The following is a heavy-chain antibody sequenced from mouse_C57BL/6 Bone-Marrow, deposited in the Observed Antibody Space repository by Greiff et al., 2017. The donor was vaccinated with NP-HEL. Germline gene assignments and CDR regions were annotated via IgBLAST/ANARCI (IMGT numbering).Heavy chain of an antibody. CDR2: IHPNSGST. CDR3: ARLVGSSLYYFDY. J-gene: IGHJ2*01. V-gene: IGHV1-64*01. D-gene: IGHD1-1*01. CDR1: GYTFTSYW. Sequence: QVQLKQPGAELVKPGASVKLSCKASGYTFTSYWMHWVKQRPGQGLEWIGMIHPNSGSTNYNEKFKSKATLTVDKSSSTAYMQLSSLTSEDSAVYDCARLVGSSLYYFDYWGQGTTLTVSS.